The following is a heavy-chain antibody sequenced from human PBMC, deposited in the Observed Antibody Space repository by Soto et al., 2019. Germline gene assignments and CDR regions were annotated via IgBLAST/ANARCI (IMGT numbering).Heavy chain of an antibody. CDR3: ARDQVTMIVVDADAFDV. J-gene: IGHJ3*01. Sequence: GASVKASCKASGYTFTSYGLSWVRQAPGQGLEWLGWIIAYNGNTNYAQKLQGRVTMTTDTSTSTADMELRSLRSDDTAVYYCARDQVTMIVVDADAFDVWGQGTMVTVSS. CDR1: GYTFTSYG. V-gene: IGHV1-18*01. D-gene: IGHD3-22*01. CDR2: IIAYNGNT.